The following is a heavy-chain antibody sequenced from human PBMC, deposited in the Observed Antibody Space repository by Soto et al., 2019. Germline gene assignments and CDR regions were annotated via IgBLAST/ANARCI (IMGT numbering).Heavy chain of an antibody. V-gene: IGHV3-23*01. D-gene: IGHD6-19*01. CDR3: AKHRGFVAGPFDS. J-gene: IGHJ4*02. CDR1: GITFTNYA. CDR2: ISGNVGSTT. Sequence: EVQLLESGGGLAQPGGSLRLSCAVSGITFTNYAMGWVRQAPGKGLEWVSGISGNVGSTTHYADSVKGRFTISRDNSKHILFLPMNSLRAEDTAVYYCAKHRGFVAGPFDSWGQGTLVIVSS.